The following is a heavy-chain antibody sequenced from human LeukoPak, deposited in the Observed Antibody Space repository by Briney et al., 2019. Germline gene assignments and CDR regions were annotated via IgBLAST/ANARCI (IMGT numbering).Heavy chain of an antibody. J-gene: IGHJ4*02. V-gene: IGHV1-18*01. CDR1: GYTFSSYG. D-gene: IGHD6-19*01. CDR3: ARVLHPLISVAGTYRALDY. Sequence: GASVKVSCKASGYTFSSYGISWVRQAPGQGLEWMGWINTYNGNTDYAQKLQGRVTMTTDTSTSTAYMEVRSLRSDDTAVYYCARVLHPLISVAGTYRALDYWDEGTLVTVSS. CDR2: INTYNGNT.